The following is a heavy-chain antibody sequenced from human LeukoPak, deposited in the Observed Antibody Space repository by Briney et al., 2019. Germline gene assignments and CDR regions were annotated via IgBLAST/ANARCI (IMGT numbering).Heavy chain of an antibody. Sequence: GGSLRLSCAASGFTFSSYAMSWVRQAPGKGLEWVSAISGSGGSTYYADSVKGRFTISRDDSKNTLYLQMNSLKTEDTAVYYCTTIYDFWSGYYSPNFDYWGQGTLVTVSS. CDR2: ISGSGGST. D-gene: IGHD3-3*01. CDR3: TTIYDFWSGYYSPNFDY. CDR1: GFTFSSYA. J-gene: IGHJ4*02. V-gene: IGHV3-23*01.